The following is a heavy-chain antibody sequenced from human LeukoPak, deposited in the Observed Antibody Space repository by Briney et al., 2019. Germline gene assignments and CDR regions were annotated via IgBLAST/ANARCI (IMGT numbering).Heavy chain of an antibody. CDR3: AKLDYYDTH. CDR2: ITGISAST. V-gene: IGHV3-23*01. D-gene: IGHD3-22*01. CDR1: GFTFSSYA. Sequence: PGGSLRLSCAASGFTFSSYAMSWVRQAPGKGLEWVSSITGISASTYYADSVKGRFTISRDNSKNTLYLQMNSLRAEDMAVYFCAKLDYYDTHWGQGTLVTVSS. J-gene: IGHJ4*02.